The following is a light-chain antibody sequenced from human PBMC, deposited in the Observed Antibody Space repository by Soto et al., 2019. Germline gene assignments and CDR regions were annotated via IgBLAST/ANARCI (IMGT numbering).Light chain of an antibody. J-gene: IGLJ1*01. V-gene: IGLV2-8*01. CDR2: QVT. Sequence: QSFLTQPPSASGSPGQSVTISCAGTINDVGGYNYVSWYQQHPGKVPQLMIYQVTKRPSGVPDRFSASKSDTTASLTISGLQAEDEGDYYCMSYAGGNRFVFGTGTKLTVL. CDR1: INDVGGYNY. CDR3: MSYAGGNRFV.